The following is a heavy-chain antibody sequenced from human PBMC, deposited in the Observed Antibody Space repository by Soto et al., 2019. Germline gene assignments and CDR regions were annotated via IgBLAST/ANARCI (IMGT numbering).Heavy chain of an antibody. CDR1: GFSLNNARLG. J-gene: IGHJ4*02. CDR2: IFSSDEK. Sequence: SGPTLVKPPETLGLTCTVSGFSLNNARLGVTWIRQSPGKALEWLAHIFSSDEKSYSTSLESRLTISKDASKSQVVLTMTNVDPVDTATYYCARILRWYVDYWGQGTLVTVSS. CDR3: ARILRWYVDY. V-gene: IGHV2-26*01. D-gene: IGHD3-16*01.